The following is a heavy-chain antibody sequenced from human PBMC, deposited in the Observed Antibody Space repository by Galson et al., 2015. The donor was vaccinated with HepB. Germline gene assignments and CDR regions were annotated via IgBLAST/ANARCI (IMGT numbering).Heavy chain of an antibody. CDR3: ARVYYYDSSGHYYLDF. D-gene: IGHD3-22*01. Sequence: TLSLTCTVSGGSISSGGYYWSWIRQHPGKGLEWIGYIYYSGTTYYNPFLKSRVTISVDTSKNQFSLKLSSVTAADTAVYYCARVYYYDSSGHYYLDFWGQGTLVTVSS. V-gene: IGHV4-31*03. J-gene: IGHJ4*02. CDR1: GGSISSGGYY. CDR2: IYYSGTT.